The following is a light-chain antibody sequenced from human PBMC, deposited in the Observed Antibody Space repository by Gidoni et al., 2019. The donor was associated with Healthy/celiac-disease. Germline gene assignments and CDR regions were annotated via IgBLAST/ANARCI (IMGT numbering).Light chain of an antibody. J-gene: IGLJ1*01. V-gene: IGLV2-14*03. CDR2: DVS. CDR1: SSDVGGYNY. CDR3: SSYTSSSTYV. Sequence: QSALTQPASVSWSPGQSITISCTGTSSDVGGYNYVSWYQQHPGKASKLMIYDVSNRPSGVSNRFSGAKSGNTASLTISVLQAEDEADYYCSSYTSSSTYVFGTGTKVTVL.